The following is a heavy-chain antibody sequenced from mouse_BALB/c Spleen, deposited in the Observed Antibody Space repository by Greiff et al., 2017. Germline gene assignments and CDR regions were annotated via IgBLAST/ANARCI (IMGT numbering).Heavy chain of an antibody. Sequence: EVHLVESGGGLVQPGGSLKLSCAASGFTFSSYGMSWVRQTPDKRLELVATINSNGGSTYYPDSVKGRFTISRDNAKNTLYLQMSSLKSEDTAMYYCARDRGTTVVDYWGQGTLVTVSA. CDR3: ARDRGTTVVDY. J-gene: IGHJ3*01. D-gene: IGHD1-1*01. CDR1: GFTFSSYG. CDR2: INSNGGST. V-gene: IGHV5-6-3*01.